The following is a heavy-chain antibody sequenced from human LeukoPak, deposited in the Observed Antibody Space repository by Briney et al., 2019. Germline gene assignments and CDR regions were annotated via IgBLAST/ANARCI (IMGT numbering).Heavy chain of an antibody. V-gene: IGHV1-46*01. CDR1: GYTFTSYG. CDR2: INPSGGST. D-gene: IGHD3-9*01. Sequence: ASVKVSCKASGYTFTSYGISWVRQAPGQGLEWMGIINPSGGSTSYAQKFQGRVTMTRDTSTSTAYMELSSLRSEDTAVYYCARSPQDYDILTGYYPNYGMDVWGQGTTVTVSS. J-gene: IGHJ6*02. CDR3: ARSPQDYDILTGYYPNYGMDV.